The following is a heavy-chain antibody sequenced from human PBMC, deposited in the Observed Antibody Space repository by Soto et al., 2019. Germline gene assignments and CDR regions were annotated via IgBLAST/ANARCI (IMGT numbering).Heavy chain of an antibody. CDR1: GGSISSYY. CDR3: ARSPYDFWSGYLGNNWFDP. Sequence: QEQLQESGPGLVKPSETLSLTCTVSGGSISSYYWSWIRQPAGKVLEWIGRSYTSGSTNYNPSLKSRFTMSVDTSKIQYSLKLSSVTAAETAVYYCARSPYDFWSGYLGNNWFDPWGQGTLVTVSS. D-gene: IGHD3-3*01. J-gene: IGHJ5*02. CDR2: SYTSGST. V-gene: IGHV4-4*07.